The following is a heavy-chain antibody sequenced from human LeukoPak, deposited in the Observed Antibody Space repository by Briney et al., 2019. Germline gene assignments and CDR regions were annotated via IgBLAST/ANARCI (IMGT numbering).Heavy chain of an antibody. CDR3: ARVRRIAAAGSDWFDP. Sequence: SETLSLTCTVSGGSISSYYWSWIRQPGAKGLEWIGCIYTSGSTNYNPSLKSRVTMSVDTSKNQFSLKLSSVTAADTAVYHCARVRRIAAAGSDWFDPWGQGTLVTVSS. CDR2: IYTSGST. D-gene: IGHD6-13*01. V-gene: IGHV4-4*07. J-gene: IGHJ5*02. CDR1: GGSISSYY.